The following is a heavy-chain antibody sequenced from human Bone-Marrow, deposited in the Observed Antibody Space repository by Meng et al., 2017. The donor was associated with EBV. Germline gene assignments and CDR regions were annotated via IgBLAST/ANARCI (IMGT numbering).Heavy chain of an antibody. Sequence: VLRGGCGAGGKKPGSSGRVSWKASGGAFSSYGISWVRQAPGQGLGWMGGIVPIFGTANYAQKFQGRVTITADESTSTAYMELSSLRSEDTAVYYCAREEGQALDYWGQGTLVTVSS. CDR1: GGAFSSYG. J-gene: IGHJ4*02. CDR2: IVPIFGTA. CDR3: AREEGQALDY. V-gene: IGHV1-69*01.